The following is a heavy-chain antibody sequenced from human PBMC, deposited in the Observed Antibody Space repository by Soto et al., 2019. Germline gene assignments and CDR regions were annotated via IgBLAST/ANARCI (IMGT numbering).Heavy chain of an antibody. CDR1: GGTFSSYA. D-gene: IGHD5-12*01. Sequence: SVKVSCKXSGGTFSSYAISWVRQAPGQGLEWMGGIIPIFGTANYAQKFQGRVTITADKSTSTAYMELSSLRSEDTAAYYCAGNSGYVSRSYYYYYGMDVWGQGTTVTVSS. J-gene: IGHJ6*02. CDR2: IIPIFGTA. CDR3: AGNSGYVSRSYYYYYGMDV. V-gene: IGHV1-69*06.